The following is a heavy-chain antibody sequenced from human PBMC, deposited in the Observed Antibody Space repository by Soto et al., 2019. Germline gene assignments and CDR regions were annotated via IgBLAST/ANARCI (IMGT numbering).Heavy chain of an antibody. D-gene: IGHD3-22*01. Sequence: QLQLQEFGSGLVKPSQTLSLTCVVSGDSISSGGYSWSWIRQPPGKGLEWLGYIYESGSTYYNPSLTGRVTISVDRSKNQFFLKLSSVTAADKAVYYCARGTYSDSSGYLDAFHIWGQGRMVTVSS. CDR1: GDSISSGGYS. V-gene: IGHV4-30-2*01. J-gene: IGHJ3*02. CDR3: ARGTYSDSSGYLDAFHI. CDR2: IYESGST.